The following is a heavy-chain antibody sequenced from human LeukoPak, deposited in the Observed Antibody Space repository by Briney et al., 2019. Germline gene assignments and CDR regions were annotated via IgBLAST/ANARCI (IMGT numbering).Heavy chain of an antibody. J-gene: IGHJ4*02. Sequence: KPGGSLRLSCAASGFTFNTYIMHWVRQAPGKGLEWVSSIGGSSTYIHYADSLKGRFAISRDNAKNSLYLQINSLRAEDTGVYYCARGGNSAWLDPPLPPDYWGQGTLVIVSS. CDR3: ARGGNSAWLDPPLPPDY. V-gene: IGHV3-21*01. CDR2: IGGSSTYI. CDR1: GFTFNTYI. D-gene: IGHD6-19*01.